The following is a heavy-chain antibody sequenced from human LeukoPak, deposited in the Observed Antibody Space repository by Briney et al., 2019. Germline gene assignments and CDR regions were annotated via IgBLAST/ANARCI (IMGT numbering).Heavy chain of an antibody. CDR2: ISSSSSYI. CDR3: AKDGGGYYDY. V-gene: IGHV3-21*01. Sequence: GGSLRLSCAASGFTFSSYSMNWVRQAPGKGLEWVSFISSSSSYIYHADSVKGRFTISRDNAKNPLYLQLNSLRTEDTAVYYCAKDGGGYYDYWGQGTLVTVSS. CDR1: GFTFSSYS. J-gene: IGHJ4*02.